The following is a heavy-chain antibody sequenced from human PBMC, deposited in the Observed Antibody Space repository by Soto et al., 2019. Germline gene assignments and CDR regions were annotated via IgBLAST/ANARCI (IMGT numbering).Heavy chain of an antibody. V-gene: IGHV1-18*01. CDR1: GYTFTTYG. CDR2: ISGYDGNT. D-gene: IGHD2-21*01. CDR3: ASEERTDCGGDNCEYYFDY. J-gene: IGHJ4*02. Sequence: QVQLVQSGAEVKKPGASVKVSCKTSGYTFTTYGVSWVRQAPGLGLEWMGWISGYDGNTNSAPKFQGSVSMSTDTSTNKAYMDLRSMISDDTVVYYWASEERTDCGGDNCEYYFDYWGQGTLVTFSS.